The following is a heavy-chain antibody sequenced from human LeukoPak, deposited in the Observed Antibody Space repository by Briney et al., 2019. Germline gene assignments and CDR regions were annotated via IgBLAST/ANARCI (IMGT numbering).Heavy chain of an antibody. CDR2: ISGYDGNT. Sequence: ASVKVSCKASGYTFTSYGITWVRQAPVQGLEWMGWISGYDGNTRYAPNLQDRVTMTIATSATTAYMELRNLRSDDTAVYYCARGGHGLYCDPWGQGTMVTVSA. J-gene: IGHJ5*02. CDR1: GYTFTSYG. CDR3: ARGGHGLYCDP. V-gene: IGHV1-18*01. D-gene: IGHD2-15*01.